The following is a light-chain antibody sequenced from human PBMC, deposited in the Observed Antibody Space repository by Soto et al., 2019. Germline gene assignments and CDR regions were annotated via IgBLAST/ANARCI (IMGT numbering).Light chain of an antibody. CDR2: SNN. CDR1: SSNIGSNT. Sequence: QSVLTQPPSASGTPGQRVTISCSGSSSNIGSNTVNWYQQLPGTAPKLLIYSNNQQPSGVPDRFSGSKSGTSASLAISGLQSEDEADYYCAAWDDSLNGLFGTGTKVTVL. J-gene: IGLJ1*01. V-gene: IGLV1-44*01. CDR3: AAWDDSLNGL.